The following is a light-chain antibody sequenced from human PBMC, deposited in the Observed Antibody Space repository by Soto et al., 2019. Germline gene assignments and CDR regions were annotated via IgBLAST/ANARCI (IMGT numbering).Light chain of an antibody. J-gene: IGLJ2*01. V-gene: IGLV2-11*01. CDR1: RSDVGGYNY. CDR3: WSYGGNYSWL. CDR2: DVT. Sequence: QSVLTQPRSVSGSPGQSVTISCTGTRSDVGGYNYVSWFQQHPGKAPKLMIYDVTKRPSGVPDRFSGSKSGNTASLTISGLQAEDEADYYCWSYGGNYSWLFGGGTKVTVL.